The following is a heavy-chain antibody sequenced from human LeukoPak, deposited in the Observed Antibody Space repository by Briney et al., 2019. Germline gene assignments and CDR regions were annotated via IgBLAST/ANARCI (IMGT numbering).Heavy chain of an antibody. D-gene: IGHD3-10*01. J-gene: IGHJ3*02. V-gene: IGHV4-39*02. CDR3: ARDHSLLWFGELYPAPAAFDI. CDR1: GGSISSSSYY. Sequence: NPSETLSLTCTVSGGSISSSSYYWGWIRQPPGKGLEWIGSIYYSGSTYYNPSLKSRVTISVDTSKNQFSLKLSSVTAADTAVYYCARDHSLLWFGELYPAPAAFDIWGQGTMVTVSS. CDR2: IYYSGST.